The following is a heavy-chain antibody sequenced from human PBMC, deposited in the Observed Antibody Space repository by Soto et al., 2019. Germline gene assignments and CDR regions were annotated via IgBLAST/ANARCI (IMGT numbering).Heavy chain of an antibody. D-gene: IGHD3-16*01. J-gene: IGHJ5*01. CDR2: IFYSGSA. Sequence: PSETLSLTCSVAGGSISNPIYYWAWIRQTPGKGLEWIGSIFYSGSASYNPSLNSRVTMSVDTSQIAFSLKASSVTAAATAVDEWAGRTSLTSVEIIWGALSSYYWVKPWGRGTLVTVSS. CDR1: GGSISNPIYY. CDR3: AGRTSLTSVEIIWGALSSYYWVKP. V-gene: IGHV4-39*01.